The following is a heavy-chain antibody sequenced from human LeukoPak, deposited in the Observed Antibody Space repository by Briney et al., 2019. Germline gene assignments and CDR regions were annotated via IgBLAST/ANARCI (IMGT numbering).Heavy chain of an antibody. Sequence: GSLILSCVASGFTFATSWMTWVRQTPGKGLEWVAHIKGDATTTKYVDSVKGRFIISRDNTKNSLFLQLSSLRAEDTAIYYCVRDRGWYHFDLWGQGNLVTVSS. V-gene: IGHV3-7*01. CDR1: GFTFATSW. J-gene: IGHJ4*02. CDR2: IKGDATTT. D-gene: IGHD3-10*01. CDR3: VRDRGWYHFDL.